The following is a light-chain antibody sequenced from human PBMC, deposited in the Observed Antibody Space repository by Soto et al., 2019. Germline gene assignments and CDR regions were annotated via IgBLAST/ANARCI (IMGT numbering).Light chain of an antibody. CDR1: QSVSSY. J-gene: IGKJ4*01. CDR2: DAS. CDR3: QQRSNWPLT. V-gene: IGKV3-11*01. Sequence: EIVSTQSPATLSLSPGERATLSCRASQSVSSYLAWYQQKPGQAPRLLIYDASNRATGIPARFSGSGSGTDFTLTISSLGPEDFAVYYCQQRSNWPLTFGGGTKV.